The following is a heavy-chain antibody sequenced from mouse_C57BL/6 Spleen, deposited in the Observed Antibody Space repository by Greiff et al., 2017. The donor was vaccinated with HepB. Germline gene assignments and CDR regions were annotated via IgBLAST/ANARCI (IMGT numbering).Heavy chain of an antibody. J-gene: IGHJ1*03. CDR3: ARSSCYGSGYTYWYFDV. D-gene: IGHD1-1*01. Sequence: QVQLQQSGAELARPGASVKMSCKASGYTFTSYTMHWVKQRPGQGLEWIGYINPSSGYTNYNQKFKDKATLTADKSSSTAYMQLSSLTSEDSAVYYGARSSCYGSGYTYWYFDVWGTGTTVTVSS. CDR2: INPSSGYT. V-gene: IGHV1-4*01. CDR1: GYTFTSYT.